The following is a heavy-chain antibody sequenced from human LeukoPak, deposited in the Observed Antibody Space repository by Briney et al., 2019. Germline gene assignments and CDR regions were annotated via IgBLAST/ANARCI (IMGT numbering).Heavy chain of an antibody. CDR1: GGTFSSYA. D-gene: IGHD6-13*01. Sequence: ASVKVSCKASGGTFSSYAISWVRQAPGQGLEWMGRIIPILGIANYAQKFQGRVTITADKSTSTAYMELSSLRSEDTAVYYCASSSSWYGGGDYWGQGTLVTVSS. CDR2: IIPILGIA. V-gene: IGHV1-69*04. J-gene: IGHJ4*02. CDR3: ASSSSWYGGGDY.